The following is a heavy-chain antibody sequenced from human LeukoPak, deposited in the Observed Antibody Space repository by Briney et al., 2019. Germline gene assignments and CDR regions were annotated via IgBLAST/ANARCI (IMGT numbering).Heavy chain of an antibody. J-gene: IGHJ3*02. CDR1: GFTFSSYA. CDR3: ARGGLGGPDAFDI. CDR2: IGGNGGST. Sequence: PGKSLRLSCVASGFTFSSYAMHWVRQAPGQGLEWVSTIGGNGGSTYYADSVKGRFTISRDNSKNTLYLQMNSLRAEDTAVYYCARGGLGGPDAFDIWGQGTMVTVSS. D-gene: IGHD6-19*01. V-gene: IGHV3-23*01.